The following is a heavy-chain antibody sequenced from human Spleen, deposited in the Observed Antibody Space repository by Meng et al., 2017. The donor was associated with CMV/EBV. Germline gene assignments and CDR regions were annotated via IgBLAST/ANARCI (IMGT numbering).Heavy chain of an antibody. Sequence: GESLKIFWAGSGFSFRSFAMSWVRQAPGKGLEWVSTISASGVSPYYADSVKGRFTISRDNSRNTLYLQMNSLRAEDTAVYYCAKGPTDFWSGYYIVSWGQGTLVTVSS. CDR3: AKGPTDFWSGYYIVS. V-gene: IGHV3-23*01. J-gene: IGHJ5*02. D-gene: IGHD3-3*01. CDR1: GFSFRSFA. CDR2: ISASGVSP.